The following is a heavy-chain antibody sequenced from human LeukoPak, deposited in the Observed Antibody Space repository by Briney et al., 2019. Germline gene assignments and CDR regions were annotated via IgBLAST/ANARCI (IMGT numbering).Heavy chain of an antibody. V-gene: IGHV4-4*07. Sequence: SETLSLTCTVSGGSISSYYWSWVRQPAGKGLEWIGRIYTSGSTNYNPSLKSRVTMSVDTSKNQFSLKLSSVTAADTAVYYCARDQYYYDSSGTGFDPWGQGTLVTASS. CDR1: GGSISSYY. CDR2: IYTSGST. CDR3: ARDQYYYDSSGTGFDP. D-gene: IGHD3-22*01. J-gene: IGHJ5*02.